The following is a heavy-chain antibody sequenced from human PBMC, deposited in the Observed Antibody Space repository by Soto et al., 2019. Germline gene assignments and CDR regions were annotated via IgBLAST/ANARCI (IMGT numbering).Heavy chain of an antibody. V-gene: IGHV3-23*01. CDR2: ISGSGGST. Sequence: PGGSLRLSCAASGFTFSSYAMSWVRQAPGKGLEWVSAISGSGGSTYYADSVKGRFTISRDNSKNTLYLQMNSLRAEDTAVYYCAKIRSIVVVVAATAPGYFQHWGQGTLVTVS. CDR3: AKIRSIVVVVAATAPGYFQH. J-gene: IGHJ1*01. D-gene: IGHD2-15*01. CDR1: GFTFSSYA.